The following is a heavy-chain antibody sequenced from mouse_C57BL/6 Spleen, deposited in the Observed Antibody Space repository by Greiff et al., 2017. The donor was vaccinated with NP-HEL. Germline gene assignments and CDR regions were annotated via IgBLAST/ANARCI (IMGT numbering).Heavy chain of an antibody. D-gene: IGHD4-1*01. CDR2: INPGSGGT. V-gene: IGHV1-54*01. CDR1: GYAFTNYL. J-gene: IGHJ2*01. Sequence: QVQLQQSGAELVRPGTSVKVSCKASGYAFTNYLIEWVKQRPGKGLEWIGVINPGSGGTNYNEKFKGKATLTADKSSSTAYMQLSSLTSEDSAVYFCARRGIPWGADDWGQGTTLTVSS. CDR3: ARRGIPWGADD.